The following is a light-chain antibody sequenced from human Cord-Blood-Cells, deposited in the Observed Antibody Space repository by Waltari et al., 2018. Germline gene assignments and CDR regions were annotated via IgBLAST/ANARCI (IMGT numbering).Light chain of an antibody. CDR1: SSNIGAGYD. CDR3: QSYDSSLSGYV. J-gene: IGLJ1*01. V-gene: IGLV1-40*01. Sequence: QSVLTQPPSVSGAPGQRVTISCTGSSSNIGAGYDVHWYQQLPGTAPKLLIYGNSNRPSGVPYRFSGAKPCTSASLAITGLQAEDEADDYCQSYDSSLSGYVFGTGTKVTVL. CDR2: GNS.